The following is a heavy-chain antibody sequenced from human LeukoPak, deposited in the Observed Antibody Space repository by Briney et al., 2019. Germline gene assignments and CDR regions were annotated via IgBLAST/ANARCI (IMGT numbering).Heavy chain of an antibody. J-gene: IGHJ4*02. V-gene: IGHV3-23*01. CDR3: ASLGY. Sequence: GGSLRLSCVASGFTFSSSAMNWVRQAPGKGLEWVSSVCVNAGATYYADSVKGRFTLSTHHSKNTLYLQMNSLRAEDTALYYCASLGYWGLGTLVTVSS. CDR1: GFTFSSSA. CDR2: VCVNAGAT. D-gene: IGHD7-27*01.